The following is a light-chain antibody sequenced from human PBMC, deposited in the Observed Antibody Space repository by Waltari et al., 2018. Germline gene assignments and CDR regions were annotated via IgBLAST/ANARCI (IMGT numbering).Light chain of an antibody. CDR2: EDT. CDR3: QVYDSTTYV. V-gene: IGLV3-10*01. J-gene: IGLJ1*01. CDR1: ALSTKY. Sequence: YELPQSLPVSVSPGQTARNTCPGAALSTKYVYWYQLKSGQAPVLIIHEDTRRPSGIPERFSGSSSGTVATLTISRAQAGDEADYYCQVYDSTTYVFGTGTKVTVL.